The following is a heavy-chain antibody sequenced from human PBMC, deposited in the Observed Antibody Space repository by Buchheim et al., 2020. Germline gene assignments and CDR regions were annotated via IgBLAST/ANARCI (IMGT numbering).Heavy chain of an antibody. CDR3: ARVLVQGVNYYYYGMDV. CDR1: GFTFSSYA. V-gene: IGHV3-30*04. Sequence: QVQLVESGGGVVQPGRSLRFSCAASGFTFSSYAMHWVRQAPGKGLEWVAVISYDGSNKYYADSVKGRFTISRDNSKNTLYLQMNSLRAEDTAVYYCARVLVQGVNYYYYGMDVWGQGTT. CDR2: ISYDGSNK. D-gene: IGHD3-10*01. J-gene: IGHJ6*02.